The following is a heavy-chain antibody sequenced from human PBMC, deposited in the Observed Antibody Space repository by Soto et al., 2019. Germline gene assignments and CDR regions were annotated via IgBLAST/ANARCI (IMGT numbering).Heavy chain of an antibody. J-gene: IGHJ6*02. CDR2: IYYTGST. CDR1: GGSISSNY. CDR3: ARDYPEEYSSSRYNYYGMDV. D-gene: IGHD6-13*01. Sequence: PSETLSLTCIVSGGSISSNYWSWIRQPPGKGLEWIGYIYYTGSTNFNPSLKNRVIISVDTSKNQFSLKLSSVTAADTAVYYCARDYPEEYSSSRYNYYGMDVWGQGTTVTVSS. V-gene: IGHV4-59*12.